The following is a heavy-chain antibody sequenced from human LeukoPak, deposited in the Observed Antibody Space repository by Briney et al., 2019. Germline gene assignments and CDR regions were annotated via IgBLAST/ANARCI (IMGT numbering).Heavy chain of an antibody. CDR1: GCSFTSYW. D-gene: IGHD2-2*01. J-gene: IGHJ4*02. CDR2: IYPGDSDT. Sequence: GASLKISCKASGCSFTSYWIAWGRQMPGKGLEGMGVIYPGDSDTRYSPSFQGQVTISADKSISTAYLQWSNLKASDTAMYYCARHLYCSTTTCSHFDSWGQGTLVTVSS. CDR3: ARHLYCSTTTCSHFDS. V-gene: IGHV5-51*01.